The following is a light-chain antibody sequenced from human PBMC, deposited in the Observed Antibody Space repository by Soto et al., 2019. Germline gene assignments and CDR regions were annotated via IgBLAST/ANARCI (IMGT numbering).Light chain of an antibody. CDR3: ETWDDGLNWV. CDR1: NSNIGRNH. V-gene: IGLV1-47*01. J-gene: IGLJ3*02. CDR2: TTS. Sequence: QSVLTQPPSASGTPGQRVIVSCSGSNSNIGRNHVYWYQQLPGTAPKLLIHTTSARPSGVPDRFSGSKSGTSASLTISGLRSDDEDDDYCETWDDGLNWVFGGGTQLTVL.